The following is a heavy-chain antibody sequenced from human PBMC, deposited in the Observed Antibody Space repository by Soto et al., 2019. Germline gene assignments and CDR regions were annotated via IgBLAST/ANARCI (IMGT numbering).Heavy chain of an antibody. J-gene: IGHJ4*02. CDR3: ARDLGGWPDY. V-gene: IGHV1-3*01. Sequence: QVQLVQSGAEVKKPGASVKVSCKTSGYTFTSYAMHWVRQAPGQRLKWMGWINAGNGNTKYSQKFQGRVTITIDTSASTAYMELSSLRSEDTAIYYCARDLGGWPDYWGQGTLVTVSS. CDR1: GYTFTSYA. CDR2: INAGNGNT. D-gene: IGHD6-19*01.